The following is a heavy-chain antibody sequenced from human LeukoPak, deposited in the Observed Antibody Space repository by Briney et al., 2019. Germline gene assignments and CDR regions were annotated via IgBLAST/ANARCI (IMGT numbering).Heavy chain of an antibody. CDR3: ARDRSGGDSSGYRAFDI. CDR1: GFTFSDYY. J-gene: IGHJ3*02. V-gene: IGHV3-11*01. Sequence: GGSLRLSCAASGFTFSDYYMGWIRQAPGKGLDWVSYISSSGGTMYYADSVKGRFTISRDNAKNSLYLQMNSLRAEDTAVYYCARDRSGGDSSGYRAFDIWGQGTMVTVSS. D-gene: IGHD3-22*01. CDR2: ISSSGGTM.